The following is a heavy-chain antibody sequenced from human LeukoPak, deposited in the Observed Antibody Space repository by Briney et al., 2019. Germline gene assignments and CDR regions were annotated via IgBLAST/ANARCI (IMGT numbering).Heavy chain of an antibody. CDR2: ISSSSSTI. J-gene: IGHJ4*02. D-gene: IGHD3-10*01. V-gene: IGHV3-48*02. Sequence: RGSLRLSCAVSGFTFSSYSMNWVRQAPGKGLEWVSYISSSSSTIYYADSVKGRFTISRDNAKNSLYLQMNSLRDEDTAVYYCARDRITMVRGVMDYWGQGTLVTASS. CDR3: ARDRITMVRGVMDY. CDR1: GFTFSSYS.